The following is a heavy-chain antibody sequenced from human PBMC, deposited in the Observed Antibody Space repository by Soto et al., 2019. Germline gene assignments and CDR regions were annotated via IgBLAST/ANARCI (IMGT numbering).Heavy chain of an antibody. CDR3: ARGMAAADNWFDP. CDR2: IIPIFGTA. J-gene: IGHJ5*02. V-gene: IGHV1-69*13. CDR1: GGTFSSYA. Sequence: ASVKVSCKASGGTFSSYAISWVRQAPGQGLEWMGGIIPIFGTANYAQKFQGRVTITADESTSTAYMELSSLRSEDTAVYYCARGMAAADNWFDPWGQGTLVTVSS. D-gene: IGHD6-13*01.